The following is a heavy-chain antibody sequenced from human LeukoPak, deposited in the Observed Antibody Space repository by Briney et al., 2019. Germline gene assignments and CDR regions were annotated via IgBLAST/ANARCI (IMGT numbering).Heavy chain of an antibody. Sequence: NPSETLSLTCTVSGGSISSSSYYWSWIRQPPGKGLEWIGYIYYSGSTNYNPSLKSRVTISVDTSKNQFSLKLSSVTAADTAVYYCATRDFSSSWPYDYWGQGTLVTVSS. CDR1: GGSISSSSYY. CDR2: IYYSGST. CDR3: ATRDFSSSWPYDY. J-gene: IGHJ4*02. V-gene: IGHV4-61*01. D-gene: IGHD6-13*01.